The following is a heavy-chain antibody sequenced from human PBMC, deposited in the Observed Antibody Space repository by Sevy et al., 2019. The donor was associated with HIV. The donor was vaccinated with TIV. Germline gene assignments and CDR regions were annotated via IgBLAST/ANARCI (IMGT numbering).Heavy chain of an antibody. J-gene: IGHJ1*01. CDR1: GFTVSSNY. V-gene: IGHV3-53*01. Sequence: GGSLRLSCAASGFTVSSNYMSWVRQAPGKGLEWVSVIYSGGSTYYADSVKGRFTISRDNSKNTLYLQMNSLRAEDTAVYYCGIQDELLLYFQHWGQGTLVTVSS. D-gene: IGHD3-3*01. CDR2: IYSGGST. CDR3: GIQDELLLYFQH.